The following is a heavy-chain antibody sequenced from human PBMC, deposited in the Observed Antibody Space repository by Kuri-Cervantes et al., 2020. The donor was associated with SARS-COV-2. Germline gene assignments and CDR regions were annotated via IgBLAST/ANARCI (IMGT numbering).Heavy chain of an antibody. CDR3: ARESWDEFGDVWLGLDS. J-gene: IGHJ4*03. Sequence: SETLSLTCTVSGGSIKSYYWSWIRQPPGKGLEWIGYIYDSGSTNYNPSLKSRVTISVDTSKNQFSLKLSSVTAADTAVYYCARESWDEFGDVWLGLDSWGQGTRVT. D-gene: IGHD6-19*01. CDR1: GGSIKSYY. CDR2: IYDSGST. V-gene: IGHV4-59*01.